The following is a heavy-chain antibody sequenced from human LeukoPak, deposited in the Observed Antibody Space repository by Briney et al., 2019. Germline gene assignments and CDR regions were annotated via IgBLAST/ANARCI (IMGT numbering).Heavy chain of an antibody. CDR2: INTNTGNP. Sequence: GASVKASCKASGYTFTSYAMNWVRQAPGQGLEWMGWINTNTGNPTYAQGFTGRFVFSLDTSVSTAYLQISSLKAEDTAVYYCARDGPFMVRGARYFDYWGQGTLVTVSS. V-gene: IGHV7-4-1*02. CDR1: GYTFTSYA. CDR3: ARDGPFMVRGARYFDY. J-gene: IGHJ4*02. D-gene: IGHD3-10*01.